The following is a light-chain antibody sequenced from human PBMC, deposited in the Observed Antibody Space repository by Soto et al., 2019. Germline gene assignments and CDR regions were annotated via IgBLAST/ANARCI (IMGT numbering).Light chain of an antibody. J-gene: IGKJ1*01. Sequence: EIVLTQSPATLSLPPGERGTLSCRASESVTNYLAWYQQKPGQAPRLLIYGASTRATGIPARFSGSGSGTEFTLTISSLQSEDFAVYYCQQYNNWPPWTFGQGTKV. CDR2: GAS. CDR3: QQYNNWPPWT. CDR1: ESVTNY. V-gene: IGKV3-15*01.